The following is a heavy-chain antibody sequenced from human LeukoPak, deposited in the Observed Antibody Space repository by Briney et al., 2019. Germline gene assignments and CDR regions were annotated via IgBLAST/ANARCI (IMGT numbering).Heavy chain of an antibody. CDR2: IIPIFGTA. J-gene: IGHJ6*03. CDR3: ARSRYCYYYMDV. Sequence: ASVKVSCKASGGTFSSYAISWVRQAPGQGLEWMGGIIPIFGTANYAQKFQGRVMITADESTSTAYMELSSLRSEDTAVYYCARSRYCYYYMDVWGKGTTVTVSS. V-gene: IGHV1-69*13. CDR1: GGTFSSYA.